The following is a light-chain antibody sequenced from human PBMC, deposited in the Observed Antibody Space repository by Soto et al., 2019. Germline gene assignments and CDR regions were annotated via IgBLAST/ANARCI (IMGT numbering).Light chain of an antibody. J-gene: IGLJ3*02. CDR2: GNN. V-gene: IGLV1-40*01. CDR1: SSNIGAGYD. CDR3: QSYDISLSGSGV. Sequence: QSELTQPPSVSGAPGQRVTISCTGSSSNIGAGYDVHWYQQLPGTAPKLLIYGNNNRPSGVPDRFSGFKSGASASLVITGLQAEDEADYYCQSYDISLSGSGVFGGGTKVTVL.